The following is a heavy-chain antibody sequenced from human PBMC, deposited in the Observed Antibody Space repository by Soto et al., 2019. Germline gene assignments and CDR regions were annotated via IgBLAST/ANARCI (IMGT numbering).Heavy chain of an antibody. D-gene: IGHD1-7*01. CDR2: IYHSGST. V-gene: IGHV4-4*02. CDR3: AARALTGTSYGMDV. J-gene: IGHJ6*02. Sequence: SETLSVTCAVSGDSISSSNWWSWVRQPPGKGLEWIGEIYHSGSTNYNPSLKSRVTISVDKSKNQFALKLSSVTAADTAVYYCAARALTGTSYGMDVWGQGTTVTVSS. CDR1: GDSISSSNW.